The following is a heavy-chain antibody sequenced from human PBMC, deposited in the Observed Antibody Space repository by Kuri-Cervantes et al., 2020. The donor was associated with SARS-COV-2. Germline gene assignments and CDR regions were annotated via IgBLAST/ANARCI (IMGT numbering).Heavy chain of an antibody. CDR1: GFTFSSYA. J-gene: IGHJ1*01. CDR3: ASPEVAIRG. CDR2: ISSSSSTI. Sequence: GESLKISCAASGFTFSSYAMNWVRQAPGKGLEWVSYISSSSSTIYYADSVKGRFTISRDNAKNSLHLQMNSLRAEDTAVYYCASPEVAIRGWGQGTLVTVSS. D-gene: IGHD2-2*02. V-gene: IGHV3-48*01.